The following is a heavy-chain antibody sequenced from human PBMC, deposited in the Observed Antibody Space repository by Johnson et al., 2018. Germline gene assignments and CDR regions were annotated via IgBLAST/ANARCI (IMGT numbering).Heavy chain of an antibody. CDR3: AKESVMSVNTASNDYYYYMDV. J-gene: IGHJ6*03. V-gene: IGHV3-23*04. Sequence: VQLVESGGGLVQPGGSLRLSCAASGFTFRRYVMSWVRQAPGKGLEWVSAISGSADTTYYADSVKGRFAIPRDNSKSTLFLQMNSLRAEETAVYYCAKESVMSVNTASNDYYYYMDVWGKGTTVTVSS. D-gene: IGHD4-17*01. CDR1: GFTFRRYV. CDR2: ISGSADTT.